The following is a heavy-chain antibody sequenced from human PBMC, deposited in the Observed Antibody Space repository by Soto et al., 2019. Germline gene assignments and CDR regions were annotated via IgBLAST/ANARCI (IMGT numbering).Heavy chain of an antibody. J-gene: IGHJ4*02. V-gene: IGHV1-69*01. CDR1: GGTFSSYA. Sequence: QVQLVQSGAEVKKPGSSVKVSCKASGGTFSSYAISWVRQAPGQGLEWMGGIIPIFGTANYAQKFQGRVTITADDSTSPAYMELSILRSEDTAVYYCAREWDSSGRNDYWGQGTLVTVSS. D-gene: IGHD6-19*01. CDR2: IIPIFGTA. CDR3: AREWDSSGRNDY.